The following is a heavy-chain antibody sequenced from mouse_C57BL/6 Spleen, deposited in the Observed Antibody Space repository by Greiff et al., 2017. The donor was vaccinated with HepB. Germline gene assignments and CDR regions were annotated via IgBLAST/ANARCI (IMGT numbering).Heavy chain of an antibody. CDR3: ARRLYESAWFAY. CDR2: ISSGGSYT. D-gene: IGHD2-3*01. V-gene: IGHV5-6*01. Sequence: EVQLVESGGDLVKPGGSLKLSCAASGFTFSSYGMSWVRQTPDKRLEWVATISSGGSYTYYPDSVKGRFTISRDNAKNTLYLQMSSLKSEDTAMYYCARRLYESAWFAYWGQGTLVTVSA. J-gene: IGHJ3*01. CDR1: GFTFSSYG.